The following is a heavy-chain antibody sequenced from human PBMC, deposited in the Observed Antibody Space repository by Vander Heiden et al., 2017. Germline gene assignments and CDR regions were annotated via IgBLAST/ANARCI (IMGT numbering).Heavy chain of an antibody. J-gene: IGHJ5*02. CDR2: ISGSGGST. CDR1: GFTFSRYA. D-gene: IGHD3-3*01. V-gene: IGHV3-23*01. CDR3: AKTIFGVVIPGGFDP. Sequence: VQLLESGGGLVQPGGSLRPSCVASGFTFSRYAMSWVRQAPGKGLEWVSAISGSGGSTYYADSVKGRFTISRDNSKNTLYLQMNSLRAEDTAVYYCAKTIFGVVIPGGFDPWGQGALVTVSS.